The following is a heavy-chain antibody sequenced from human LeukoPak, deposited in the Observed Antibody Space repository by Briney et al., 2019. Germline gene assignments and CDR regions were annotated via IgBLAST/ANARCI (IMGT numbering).Heavy chain of an antibody. CDR3: ARGYSSGSDWFDP. V-gene: IGHV4-59*01. D-gene: IGHD3-22*01. Sequence: SETLSLTCTVSGGSITTYYWNWIRQPPGRGLEWIGYIYYSASTNYNPSLKSRVTISLDTSKNQFSLKLGSVTAADTAVYYCARGYSSGSDWFDPCGQETLVTVSS. CDR1: GGSITTYY. CDR2: IYYSAST. J-gene: IGHJ5*02.